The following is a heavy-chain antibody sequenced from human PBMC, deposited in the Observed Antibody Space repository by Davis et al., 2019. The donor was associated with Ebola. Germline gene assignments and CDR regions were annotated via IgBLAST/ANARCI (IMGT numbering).Heavy chain of an antibody. Sequence: SETLSLTCTVSGGSVSSGGHYWSWIRQPPGKGLEWNGYIYYSGSTNYNPSLKSRVTISVDTSRNQFSLKMRSVTAADTAVYYCARNSITKFNWLDPWGQGALVTVS. D-gene: IGHD1-14*01. CDR2: IYYSGST. V-gene: IGHV4-61*08. CDR3: ARNSITKFNWLDP. CDR1: GGSVSSGGHY. J-gene: IGHJ5*02.